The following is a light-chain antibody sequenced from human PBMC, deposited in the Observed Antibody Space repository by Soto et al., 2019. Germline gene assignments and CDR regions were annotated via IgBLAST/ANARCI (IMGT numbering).Light chain of an antibody. V-gene: IGKV3-15*01. J-gene: IGKJ5*01. CDR1: QSIGDN. Sequence: EIVMTQSPATLSVSPGERATLSCRASQSIGDNLAWYQQKPGQAPRLLIYAASTRATGIPARFSGGGSGTEFTLTISSLQSEDFAFYYCQHNYNWSNFGQGTRLEIK. CDR2: AAS. CDR3: QHNYNWSN.